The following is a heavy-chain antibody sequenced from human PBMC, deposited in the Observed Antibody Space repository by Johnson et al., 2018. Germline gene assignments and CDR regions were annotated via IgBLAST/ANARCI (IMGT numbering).Heavy chain of an antibody. CDR1: GGSFSGYY. V-gene: IGHV4-34*01. D-gene: IGHD3-10*01. CDR2: INHSGRT. CDR3: ARGRRKKMVRGTTNLFLDQYDDYMDV. J-gene: IGHJ6*03. Sequence: QVQLQQWGAGLLKXSETLSLTCAVYGGSFSGYYWSWIRQPPGKGLAWIGEINHSGRTNYNPSLKGRVTMSIDTSKNQFPLKLTSVTAADPAVFFCARGRRKKMVRGTTNLFLDQYDDYMDVWDKGTTVTVSS.